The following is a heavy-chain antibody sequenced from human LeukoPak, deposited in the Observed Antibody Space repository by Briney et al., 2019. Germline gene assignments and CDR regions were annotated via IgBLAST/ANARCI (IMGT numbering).Heavy chain of an antibody. CDR3: ARHLYSSSSIDY. CDR1: GYIFTSYW. J-gene: IGHJ4*02. V-gene: IGHV5-51*01. Sequence: GESLKISCKGSGYIFTSYWIGWVRQLPGKGLEWMGIIYPGDSGTRYSPSFQGQVTISADKSISTAYLQWSSLKASDTAMYYCARHLYSSSSIDYWGQGTLVTVSS. CDR2: IYPGDSGT. D-gene: IGHD6-13*01.